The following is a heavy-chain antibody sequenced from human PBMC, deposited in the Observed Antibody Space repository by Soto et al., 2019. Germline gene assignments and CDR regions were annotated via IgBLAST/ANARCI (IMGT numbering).Heavy chain of an antibody. CDR2: FDPEVGEK. CDR1: GYTLTELS. Sequence: ASVKVSCKVSGYTLTELSMHWVRQAPVKGLEWMGGFDPEVGEKIYARKFQGGLTMTEDTSTDTAYMELSGLRSEDTAVYYCAIPSGYTYDPYGMDVWGQGTTVPVSS. J-gene: IGHJ6*02. V-gene: IGHV1-24*01. D-gene: IGHD5-18*01. CDR3: AIPSGYTYDPYGMDV.